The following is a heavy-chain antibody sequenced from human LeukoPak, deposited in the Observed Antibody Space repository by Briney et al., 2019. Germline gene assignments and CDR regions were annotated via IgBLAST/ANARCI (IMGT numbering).Heavy chain of an antibody. D-gene: IGHD1-26*01. CDR2: MNPNSGNT. V-gene: IGHV1-8*01. CDR3: ARAPTGAAPYYYYYYMDV. Sequence: ASVKVSRKASGYTFTSYDINWVRQATGQGLEWMGWMNPNSGNTGYAQKFQGRVTMTRNTSISTAYMELSSLRSEDTAVYYCARAPTGAAPYYYYYYMDVWGKGTTVTISS. J-gene: IGHJ6*03. CDR1: GYTFTSYD.